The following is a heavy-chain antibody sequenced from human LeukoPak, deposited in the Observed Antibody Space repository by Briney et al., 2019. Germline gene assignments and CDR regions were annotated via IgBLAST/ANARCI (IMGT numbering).Heavy chain of an antibody. V-gene: IGHV1-18*01. CDR3: ARDLVVPLVIAMASSNGFAY. CDR2: ISAYNGNT. D-gene: IGHD6-19*01. J-gene: IGHJ4*02. CDR1: GYTFTSYV. Sequence: GASVKVSCKASGYTFTSYVISWVRQAPGQGLEWMGWISAYNGNTNYAQKLQGRVTMTTDTSTSTAYMELRSLRSDDTAVYYCARDLVVPLVIAMASSNGFAYWGQGTLVTVSS.